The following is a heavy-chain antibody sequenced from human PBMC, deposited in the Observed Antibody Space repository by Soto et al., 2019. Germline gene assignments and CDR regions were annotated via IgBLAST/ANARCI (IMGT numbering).Heavy chain of an antibody. V-gene: IGHV4-30-2*01. D-gene: IGHD3-16*01. J-gene: IGHJ3*02. CDR3: ARPFYDWGGGFDI. CDR2: IYHSGST. Sequence: QLQLQESGSGLVKPSQTPSLTCAVSGGSLITGGYSWSWIRQPPGKGLEWIGYIYHSGSTYYNPSLKSRVTISVDRSKNQFSLKLTSVTAADTAVYYCARPFYDWGGGFDIWGQGTVVTVSS. CDR1: GGSLITGGYS.